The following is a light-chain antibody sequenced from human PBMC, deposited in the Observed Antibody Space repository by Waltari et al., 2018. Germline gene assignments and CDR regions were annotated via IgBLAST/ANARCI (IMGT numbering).Light chain of an antibody. V-gene: IGKV1-13*02. Sequence: AIPLTQSPSSLSASVGDRVTIACRARLGINSALAWYQLKPGKPPKLLIYDASSLESGVPSRFSGSGSGTDFTLTISSLQPEDFATYYCQQFKIFGQGTRLEIK. CDR3: QQFKI. J-gene: IGKJ5*01. CDR2: DAS. CDR1: LGINSA.